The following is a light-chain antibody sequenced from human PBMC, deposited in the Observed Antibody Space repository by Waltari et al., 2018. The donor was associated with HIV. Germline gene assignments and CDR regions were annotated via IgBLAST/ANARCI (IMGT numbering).Light chain of an antibody. CDR1: QSVSSSY. CDR2: GAS. CDR3: QQYGSSPQT. J-gene: IGKJ1*01. Sequence: DIVLTQSPGTLSFSPGERAKLPCRASQSVSSSYLAWYQQKPGQAPRLLIYGASSRATGIPDRFSGSGSGTDFTLTISRLEPEDFAVYYCQQYGSSPQTFGQGTKVEIK. V-gene: IGKV3-20*01.